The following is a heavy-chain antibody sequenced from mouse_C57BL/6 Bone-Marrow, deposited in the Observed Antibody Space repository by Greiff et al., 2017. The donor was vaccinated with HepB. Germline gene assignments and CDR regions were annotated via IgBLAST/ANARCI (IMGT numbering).Heavy chain of an antibody. V-gene: IGHV5-17*01. CDR2: ISSGSSTI. Sequence: EVQVVESGGGLVKPGGSLKLSCAASGFTFSDYGMHWVRQAPEKGLGWVAYISSGSSTIYYADTVKGRFTISRDNAKNTLFLQMTSLRSEDTAMYYCARAPFYYDYPYYAMDYWGQGTSVTVSS. J-gene: IGHJ4*01. CDR3: ARAPFYYDYPYYAMDY. CDR1: GFTFSDYG. D-gene: IGHD2-4*01.